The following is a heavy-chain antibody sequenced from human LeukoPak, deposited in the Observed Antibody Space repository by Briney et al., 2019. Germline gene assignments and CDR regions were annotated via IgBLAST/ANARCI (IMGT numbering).Heavy chain of an antibody. Sequence: PGGSLRLSCAASGFTFSSYAMSWVRQAPGKGLEWVSGISGSGGSTYYADSVKGRFTISRDNSKNTLYLQMNSLRAEDTAVYYCAKDLQTSSGYLEYFQHWGQGTLVTVSS. CDR1: GFTFSSYA. CDR2: ISGSGGST. J-gene: IGHJ1*01. CDR3: AKDLQTSSGYLEYFQH. D-gene: IGHD3-22*01. V-gene: IGHV3-23*01.